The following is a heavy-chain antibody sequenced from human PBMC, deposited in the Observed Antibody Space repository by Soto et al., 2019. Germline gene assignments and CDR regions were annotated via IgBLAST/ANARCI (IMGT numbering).Heavy chain of an antibody. Sequence: EVQLVESGGGLVQPGGSLRLSCAASGFTFSNYWMYWVRQAPGKGLEWVSRINSDGSVSSYADYVKGRLTISRDNVKNTLYLQMDSLRAEDTAVYYCARGDCVGGTCYSVAGSFYYYMDVWGKGTTVTVFS. CDR1: GFTFSNYW. CDR3: ARGDCVGGTCYSVAGSFYYYMDV. V-gene: IGHV3-74*02. CDR2: INSDGSVS. D-gene: IGHD2-15*01. J-gene: IGHJ6*03.